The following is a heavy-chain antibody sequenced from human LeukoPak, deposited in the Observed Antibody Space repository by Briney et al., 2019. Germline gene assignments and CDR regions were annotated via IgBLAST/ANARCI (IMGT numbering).Heavy chain of an antibody. J-gene: IGHJ4*02. V-gene: IGHV4-38-2*01. Sequence: SSETLSLTCAVSGYSISSGYYWGWIRQPPGKGLEWIGSIYHSGSTYYNPSLKSRVTISVDTSKNQFSLKLSSVTAADTAVYYCARGAHYYDSSGYDVDYWGQGTLVTVSS. CDR2: IYHSGST. D-gene: IGHD3-22*01. CDR3: ARGAHYYDSSGYDVDY. CDR1: GYSISSGYY.